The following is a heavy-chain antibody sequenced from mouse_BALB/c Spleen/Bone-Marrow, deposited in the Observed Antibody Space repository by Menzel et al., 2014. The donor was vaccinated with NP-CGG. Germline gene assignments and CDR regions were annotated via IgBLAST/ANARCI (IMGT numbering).Heavy chain of an antibody. Sequence: QQSGSELARPRASAKLSCKASGYTFTSYWMQWVKQRPGQGLEWIGAIYPGDGDTRYTQKFKGKATLTADKSSSTAYMQLSGLASEDSAVYCCTRSEDNYAMDYWGQGTSVTVSS. J-gene: IGHJ4*01. V-gene: IGHV1-87*01. CDR3: TRSEDNYAMDY. CDR2: IYPGDGDT. CDR1: GYTFTSYW.